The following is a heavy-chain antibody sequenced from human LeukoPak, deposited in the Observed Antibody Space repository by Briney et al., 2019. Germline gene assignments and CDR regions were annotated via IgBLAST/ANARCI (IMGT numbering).Heavy chain of an antibody. CDR3: ARDRYDFWSGYLYYYYMDV. CDR1: GFTFSSYA. J-gene: IGHJ6*03. CDR2: ISSNGGST. V-gene: IGHV3-64*01. D-gene: IGHD3-3*01. Sequence: GGSLRLSCAASGFTFSSYAMSWVRQAPGKGLEYVSAISSNGGSTYYANSVKGRFTISRDNSKNTLYLQMGSLRAEDMAVYYCARDRYDFWSGYLYYYYMDVWGKGTTVTVSS.